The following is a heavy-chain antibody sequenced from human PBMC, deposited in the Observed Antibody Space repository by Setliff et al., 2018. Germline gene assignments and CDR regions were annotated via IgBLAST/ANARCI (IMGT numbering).Heavy chain of an antibody. Sequence: SETLSLTCTVSGNSISSDYWSWIRQPAGKGLEWIGRIYTSWNTNYNPSLKSRVNMSVDTSKKQFYLKLSSVTAADTAVYYCARGKSYYYYMDVWGKGTTVTVS. CDR2: IYTSWNT. J-gene: IGHJ6*03. V-gene: IGHV4-4*07. CDR1: GNSISSDY. CDR3: ARGKSYYYYMDV.